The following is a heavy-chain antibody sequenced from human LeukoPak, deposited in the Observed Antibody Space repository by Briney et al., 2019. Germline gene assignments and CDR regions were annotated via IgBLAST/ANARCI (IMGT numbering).Heavy chain of an antibody. CDR2: INTNTGNP. CDR3: ARDIRGSGSSWSLDY. V-gene: IGHV7-4-1*02. CDR1: GYTFTSYA. D-gene: IGHD6-13*01. Sequence: GASVKVSCKASGYTFTSYAMNWVRQAPGQGLEWTGWINTNTGNPTYAQGFTGRFVFSLDTSVSTAYLQISSLKAEDTAVYYCARDIRGSGSSWSLDYWGQGTLVTVSS. J-gene: IGHJ4*02.